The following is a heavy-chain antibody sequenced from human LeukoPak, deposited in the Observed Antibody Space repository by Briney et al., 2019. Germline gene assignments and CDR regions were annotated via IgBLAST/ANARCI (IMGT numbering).Heavy chain of an antibody. CDR1: GFIFSDYY. J-gene: IGHJ4*02. D-gene: IGHD5-12*01. CDR3: AKNIGYDYPSDY. Sequence: GGSLRLSCAASGFIFSDYYMSWIRQAPGKGLEWVSDISSSSSHTNYADSVKGRFTISRDNAKNSLYLQMNSLKAEDTAVYYCAKNIGYDYPSDYWGQGPWSPSPQ. CDR2: ISSSSSHT. V-gene: IGHV3-11*06.